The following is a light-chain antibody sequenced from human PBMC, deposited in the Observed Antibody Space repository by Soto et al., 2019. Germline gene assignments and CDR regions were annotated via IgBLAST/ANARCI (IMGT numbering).Light chain of an antibody. V-gene: IGKV2-28*01. CDR2: LGS. CDR3: MQALETPYT. J-gene: IGKJ2*01. CDR1: QRLLHSNGNTF. Sequence: EIVMTQSPPSLTVTPGEPASISCRSSQRLLHSNGNTFLDWYLQKPGQSPQLLIYLGSNRASGVPDRVSGSEAGTDFTLKISRVEAEDAGVYYCMQALETPYTFGQGTKVDTK.